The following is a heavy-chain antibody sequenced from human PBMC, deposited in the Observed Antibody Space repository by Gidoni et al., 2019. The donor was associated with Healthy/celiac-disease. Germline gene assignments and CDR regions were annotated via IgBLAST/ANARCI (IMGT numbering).Heavy chain of an antibody. CDR2: FDPEDGET. CDR1: VYTLTELS. Sequence: QVHLVQSGAEVKKPGASVKFSCKVSVYTLTELSMHWVRQAPGKGLEWMGGFDPEDGETIYAQKFQGRVTMTEETSTDTAYMELSSLRSEDTAVYYCANWTSGSYSYYFDYWGQGTLVTVSS. V-gene: IGHV1-24*01. D-gene: IGHD1-26*01. J-gene: IGHJ4*02. CDR3: ANWTSGSYSYYFDY.